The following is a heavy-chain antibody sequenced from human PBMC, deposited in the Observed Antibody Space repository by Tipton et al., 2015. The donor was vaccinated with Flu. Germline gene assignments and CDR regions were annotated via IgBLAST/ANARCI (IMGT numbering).Heavy chain of an antibody. CDR2: IYYSGST. CDR3: ARSGRGWWADY. CDR1: GGSISSYY. V-gene: IGHV4-59*01. J-gene: IGHJ4*02. Sequence: TLSLTCTVSGGSISSYYWSWIRQPPGKGLDWIGYIYYSGSTNYNPSLKSRVTISVDTSKNQFSLKLSSVTAADTAVYYCARSGRGWWADYWGQGTLVTVSS. D-gene: IGHD1-26*01.